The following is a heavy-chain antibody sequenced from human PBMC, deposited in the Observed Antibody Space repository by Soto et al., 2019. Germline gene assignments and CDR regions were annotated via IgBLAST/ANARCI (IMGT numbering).Heavy chain of an antibody. CDR1: GGSISSGGYY. Sequence: SETLSLTCTVSGGSISSGGYYWSWIRQHPGKGLEWIGYIYYSGSTYYNPSLKSRVTISVDTSKNQFSLKLSSVTAADTAVYYCARVDSSGYLLDYWGQGTLVTVSS. CDR3: ARVDSSGYLLDY. CDR2: IYYSGST. J-gene: IGHJ4*02. D-gene: IGHD3-22*01. V-gene: IGHV4-31*03.